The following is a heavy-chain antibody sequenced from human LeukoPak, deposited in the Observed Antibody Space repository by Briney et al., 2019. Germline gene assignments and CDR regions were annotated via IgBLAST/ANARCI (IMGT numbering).Heavy chain of an antibody. CDR1: GFIFSSYG. V-gene: IGHV3-30*18. D-gene: IGHD3-22*01. J-gene: IGHJ4*02. Sequence: QTGGSLRLSCAASGFIFSSYGMHWVRQAPGKGLEWEAGISSDESEEFYVGSVKGRFITSRDSSKSMLYLQMNSLRIEDTAVYYCAKGGVSSAYHPVDYWGQGTLVTVSP. CDR2: ISSDESEE. CDR3: AKGGVSSAYHPVDY.